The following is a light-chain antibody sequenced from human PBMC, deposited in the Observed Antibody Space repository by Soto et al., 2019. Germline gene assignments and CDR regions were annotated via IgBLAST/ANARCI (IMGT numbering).Light chain of an antibody. Sequence: EIVLTQSPGTLSLSPGEGATLSCRASQTISSGSLAWYQQKPGQPPRLLIYGGSSRAAGIPDRFSGSGSGTDFSLTISRLEPEDFAVYYCQQYGSSRTFVQGTKVEV. CDR2: GGS. CDR1: QTISSGS. V-gene: IGKV3-20*01. J-gene: IGKJ1*01. CDR3: QQYGSSRT.